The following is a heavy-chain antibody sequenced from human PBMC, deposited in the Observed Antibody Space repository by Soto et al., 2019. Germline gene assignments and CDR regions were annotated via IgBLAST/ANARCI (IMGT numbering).Heavy chain of an antibody. CDR2: INHSGST. Sequence: PSETLSLTCAVYGGSFSGYYWSWNRQPPGKGLEWIGEINHSGSTNYNPSLKSRVTISADTSKNQFSLKLSSVTAADTAVYYCARGLVLKDWGQGTLVTVSS. CDR1: GGSFSGYY. J-gene: IGHJ1*01. V-gene: IGHV4-34*01. D-gene: IGHD2-8*01. CDR3: ARGLVLKD.